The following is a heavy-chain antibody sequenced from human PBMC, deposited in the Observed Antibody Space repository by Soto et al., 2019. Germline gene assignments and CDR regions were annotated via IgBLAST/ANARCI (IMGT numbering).Heavy chain of an antibody. CDR1: GGSISSGGYY. CDR2: IYFSGST. V-gene: IGHV4-31*03. Sequence: PSETLSLTCTVSGGSISSGGYYWSWIRQHPGKGLEWIGYIYFSGSTYYNPSLKSRVTISVDTSKNQFSLKLSSVTAADTAVYYCARSPHIQLWSYPSDYWGQGTLVTVYS. CDR3: ARSPHIQLWSYPSDY. J-gene: IGHJ4*02. D-gene: IGHD5-18*01.